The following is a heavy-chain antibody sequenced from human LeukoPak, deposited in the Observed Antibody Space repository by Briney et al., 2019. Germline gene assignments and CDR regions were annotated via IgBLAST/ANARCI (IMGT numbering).Heavy chain of an antibody. V-gene: IGHV5-51*01. J-gene: IGHJ5*02. CDR2: IYPGDSDT. Sequence: GESLKISCKGSGYSFTSYWIGWVRQVPGKGLEWMGIIYPGDSDTRYSPSFQGQVTISADKSISTAYLQWSSLKASDTAMYYCARLLGYCTNGVCYPSWFDPWGQGTLVTVSS. CDR1: GYSFTSYW. CDR3: ARLLGYCTNGVCYPSWFDP. D-gene: IGHD2-8*01.